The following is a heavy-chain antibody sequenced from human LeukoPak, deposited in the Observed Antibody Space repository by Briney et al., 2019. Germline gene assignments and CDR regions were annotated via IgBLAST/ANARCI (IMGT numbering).Heavy chain of an antibody. J-gene: IGHJ4*02. CDR1: GGTFSSYA. CDR3: ASEDYYDSSGYYSRSGY. D-gene: IGHD3-22*01. V-gene: IGHV1-69*04. Sequence: ASVKVSCKASGGTFSSYAIIWVRQAPGQGLEWMGRIIPILGIADYAQKFQGRVTITADKSTSTAYMELSSLRSEDTAVYYCASEDYYDSSGYYSRSGYWGQGTLVTVSS. CDR2: IIPILGIA.